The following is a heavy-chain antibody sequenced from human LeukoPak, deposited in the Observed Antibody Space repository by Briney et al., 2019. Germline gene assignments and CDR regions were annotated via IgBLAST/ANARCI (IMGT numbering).Heavy chain of an antibody. Sequence: GASVKVSCKASGYTFTSYGISWVRQAPGQGLEWMGWISAYNGNTNYAQKLQGRVTMTTDTSTSTAYMELGSLRSDDTAVYYCATYCSSTSCYTPQWAFDYWGQGTLVTVSS. D-gene: IGHD2-2*02. CDR1: GYTFTSYG. CDR2: ISAYNGNT. V-gene: IGHV1-18*01. J-gene: IGHJ4*02. CDR3: ATYCSSTSCYTPQWAFDY.